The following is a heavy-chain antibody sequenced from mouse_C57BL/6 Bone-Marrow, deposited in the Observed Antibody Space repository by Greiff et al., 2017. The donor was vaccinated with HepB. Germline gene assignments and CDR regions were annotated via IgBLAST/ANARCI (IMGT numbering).Heavy chain of an antibody. J-gene: IGHJ1*03. Sequence: VQLQESGAELARPGASVKMSCKASGYTFTSYTMHWVKQRPGQGLEWIGYINPSSGYTKYNQKFKDKATLTADKSSSTAYMQLSSLTSEESAVYYCARRGYYGRYFDVWGTGTTVTVSS. CDR1: GYTFTSYT. CDR2: INPSSGYT. V-gene: IGHV1-4*01. CDR3: ARRGYYGRYFDV. D-gene: IGHD1-1*01.